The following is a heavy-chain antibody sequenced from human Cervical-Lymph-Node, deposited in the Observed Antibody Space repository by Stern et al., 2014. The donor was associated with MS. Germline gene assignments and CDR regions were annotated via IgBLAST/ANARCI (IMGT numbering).Heavy chain of an antibody. Sequence: VQLVESGPGLVKPSETLSLTCTVSGGAISSSRSYWGWIRQPPGKGLEWVRPIYKAGTTFSNPSRESRLPMPEDASKTRSPRKLTSVTAADTAVYYCARRGVTTLPYFGSWGQGTLVTVSS. J-gene: IGHJ4*02. D-gene: IGHD2-21*02. CDR1: GGAISSSRSY. CDR2: IYKAGTT. V-gene: IGHV4-39*02. CDR3: ARRGVTTLPYFGS.